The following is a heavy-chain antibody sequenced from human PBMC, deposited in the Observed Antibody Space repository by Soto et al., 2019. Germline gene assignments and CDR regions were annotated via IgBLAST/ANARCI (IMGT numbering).Heavy chain of an antibody. CDR1: GFTFSSYS. CDR3: ARDPFYSSSAFLGPDYFYRDV. D-gene: IGHD6-6*01. J-gene: IGHJ6*03. Sequence: EVQLVESGGGLVQPGGSLRLSCAASGFTFSSYSMNWVRQAPGKGLEWVSYISSSSSTIYYADSVKGRFTISRVNAKNSLCPQMNCLRVEGTAVYYCARDPFYSSSAFLGPDYFYRDVWGKGTTVTVSS. CDR2: ISSSSSTI. V-gene: IGHV3-48*01.